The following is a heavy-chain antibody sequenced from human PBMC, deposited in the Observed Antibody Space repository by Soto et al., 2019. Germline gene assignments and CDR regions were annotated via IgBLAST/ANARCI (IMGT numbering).Heavy chain of an antibody. CDR1: GDSVSSDRYF. CDR2: ISYTGDT. Sequence: PSETLSLTCSVSGDSVSSDRYFWTWIRQPPGKGLEWIAYISYTGDTNYNPSLKSRVTISVDTSRNQFSLTLTSVTAADTAVYFCARIVVGATVDLWGQGSLVNVS. J-gene: IGHJ5*02. CDR3: ARIVVGATVDL. V-gene: IGHV4-61*01. D-gene: IGHD1-26*01.